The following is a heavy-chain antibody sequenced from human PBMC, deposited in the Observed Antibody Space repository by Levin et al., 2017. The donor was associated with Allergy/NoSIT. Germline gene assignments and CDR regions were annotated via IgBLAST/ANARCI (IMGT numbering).Heavy chain of an antibody. Sequence: GESLKISCAASGFTFSDYYMSWIRQAPGKGLEWVSYISSSGSTIYYADSVKGRFTISRDNAKNSLYLQMNSLRAEDTAVYYCARDLHMVRGANAYWGQGTLVTVSS. D-gene: IGHD3-10*01. J-gene: IGHJ4*02. CDR2: ISSSGSTI. CDR1: GFTFSDYY. CDR3: ARDLHMVRGANAY. V-gene: IGHV3-11*01.